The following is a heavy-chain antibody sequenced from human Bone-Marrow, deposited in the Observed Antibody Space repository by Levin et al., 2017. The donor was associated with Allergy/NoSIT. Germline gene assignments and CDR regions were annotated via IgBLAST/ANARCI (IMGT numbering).Heavy chain of an antibody. Sequence: GESLKISCAASGFTFSSYSMNWVRQAPGKGLEWVSSISSSSSYIYYADSVKGRFTISRDNAKNSLYLQMNSLRAEDTAVYYCARRYCSGGSCYSDYWGQGTLVTVSS. V-gene: IGHV3-21*01. J-gene: IGHJ4*02. CDR1: GFTFSSYS. CDR2: ISSSSSYI. CDR3: ARRYCSGGSCYSDY. D-gene: IGHD2-15*01.